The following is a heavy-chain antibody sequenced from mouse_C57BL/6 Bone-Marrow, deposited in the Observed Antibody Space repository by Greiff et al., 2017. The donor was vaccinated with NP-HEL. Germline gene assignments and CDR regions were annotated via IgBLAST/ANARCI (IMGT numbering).Heavy chain of an antibody. CDR3: ARRYYYGSSYAWYFDV. J-gene: IGHJ1*03. CDR2: IDREDGEI. D-gene: IGHD1-1*01. Sequence: EVQLKESGAELVKPGASVKLSCTASGFNIKDYDMHWVKQRTEQGLEWIGRIDREDGEIKYAQKVQGQVTITADKSYNTAYLQLSSLTSEDTAVYYCARRYYYGSSYAWYFDVRGTGTTVT. CDR1: GFNIKDYD. V-gene: IGHV14-2*01.